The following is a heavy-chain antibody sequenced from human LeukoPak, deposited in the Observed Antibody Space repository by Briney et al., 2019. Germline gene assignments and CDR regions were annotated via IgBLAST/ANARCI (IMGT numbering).Heavy chain of an antibody. J-gene: IGHJ4*02. CDR3: ARHVSVAVTNFFDY. V-gene: IGHV4-38-2*02. D-gene: IGHD6-19*01. CDR1: GYSISSGYY. CDR2: IYHSGST. Sequence: TSSETLSLTCTVSGYSISSGYYWGWIRQPPGKGLEWIGSIYHSGSTYYNPSLKSRVTISVDTSKNQFSLRLSSVTAADTAVYYCARHVSVAVTNFFDYWGQGTLVTVSS.